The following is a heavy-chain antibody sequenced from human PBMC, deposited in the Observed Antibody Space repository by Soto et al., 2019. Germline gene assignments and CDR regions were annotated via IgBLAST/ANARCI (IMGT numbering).Heavy chain of an antibody. CDR1: GGSISSYY. D-gene: IGHD3-9*01. CDR2: IYYSGST. Sequence: PSETLSLTCTVSGGSISSYYWSWIRQPPGNGLEWIGYIYYSGSTNYNPSLKSRVTISVDTSKNQFSLKLSSVTAADTAVYYCARELDILTGSIWFDPWGQGTLVTVSS. V-gene: IGHV4-59*01. J-gene: IGHJ5*02. CDR3: ARELDILTGSIWFDP.